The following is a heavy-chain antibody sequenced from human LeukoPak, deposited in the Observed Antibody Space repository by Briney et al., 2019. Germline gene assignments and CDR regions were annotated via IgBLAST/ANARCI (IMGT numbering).Heavy chain of an antibody. V-gene: IGHV3-21*01. CDR3: ARYYFDSNGYYLKDY. Sequence: GGSLRLSCAASGFPLSSYAMSWVRQASGKGLEWVSSISSSSSYIYYGDSVKGRFTISRDNAKNSLYLQMNSLRAEDTAVYYCARYYFDSNGYYLKDYWGQGTLVTVSS. CDR2: ISSSSSYI. D-gene: IGHD3-22*01. J-gene: IGHJ4*02. CDR1: GFPLSSYA.